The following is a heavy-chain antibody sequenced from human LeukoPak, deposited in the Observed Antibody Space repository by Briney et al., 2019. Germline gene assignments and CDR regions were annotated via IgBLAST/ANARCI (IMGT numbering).Heavy chain of an antibody. V-gene: IGHV4-4*02. D-gene: IGHD3-22*01. Sequence: SETLSLTCAVSGGSISSSNWWSWVRQPPGKGLEWIGEIYHSGSTNYNPSLKSRVTISVDKSKNQCSLKLSSVTAADTAVYYCARASEGYYYDSSGYGAFDIWGQGTMVTVSS. CDR1: GGSISSSNW. CDR2: IYHSGST. J-gene: IGHJ3*02. CDR3: ARASEGYYYDSSGYGAFDI.